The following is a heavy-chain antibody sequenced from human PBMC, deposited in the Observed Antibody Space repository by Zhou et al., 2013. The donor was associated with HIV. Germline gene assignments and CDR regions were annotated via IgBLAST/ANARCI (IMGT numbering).Heavy chain of an antibody. V-gene: IGHV1-8*01. Sequence: QVELVQSGTEVKKPGASVKLSCKTSGYSFTDYGFTWLRQAPGQGLEWLGWMNPNNGNTASAQRFQGRITMTRATSISTAYLELSSLRSEDTAVYYCARGRYDLGHWGQGTLVTVSS. D-gene: IGHD5-12*01. CDR3: ARGRYDLGH. CDR2: MNPNNGNT. CDR1: GYSFTDYG. J-gene: IGHJ4*02.